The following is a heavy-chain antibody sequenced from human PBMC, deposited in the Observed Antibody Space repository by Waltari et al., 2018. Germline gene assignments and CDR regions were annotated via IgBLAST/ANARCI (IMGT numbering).Heavy chain of an antibody. D-gene: IGHD3-9*01. Sequence: QVQLQESGPGLVNPSETLSLRCTVAGDSISLKSSYWGWIRQPPGKGLEWIGSFYYGGTNYNPSLKSRVTISADTSKNRFSLKLNSVTATDTAVYYCARRPYDISTGGFDYWGQGILVTVSA. CDR3: ARRPYDISTGGFDY. J-gene: IGHJ4*02. CDR2: FYYGGT. CDR1: GDSISLKSSY. V-gene: IGHV4-39*02.